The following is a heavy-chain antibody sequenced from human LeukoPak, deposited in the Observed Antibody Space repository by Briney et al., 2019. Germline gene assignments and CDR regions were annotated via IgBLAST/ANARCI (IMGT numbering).Heavy chain of an antibody. Sequence: GGALRLSCAASGFTFSSYAMSWFRQAPGKGLEWVSGISGSGDSTYYADSVKGRFTISRDTSKNTLYLQMNSLRAEDTAVYYCAKDRGTTRNYFDYWGQGTLVTVSS. D-gene: IGHD1-7*01. CDR3: AKDRGTTRNYFDY. J-gene: IGHJ4*02. CDR2: ISGSGDST. CDR1: GFTFSSYA. V-gene: IGHV3-23*01.